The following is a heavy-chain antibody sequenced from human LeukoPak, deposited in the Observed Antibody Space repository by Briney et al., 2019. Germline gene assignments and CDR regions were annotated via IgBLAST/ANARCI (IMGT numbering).Heavy chain of an antibody. Sequence: PGGSLRLSCAASGFTFSSYAMHWVRQAPGKGLEWVAVISYDGRNKYYADSVKGRFTISRDSSKNTLYLEMNSLRAEDTAVYYCARVPGATAGGSIFDYWGQGTLVTVSS. J-gene: IGHJ4*02. CDR3: ARVPGATAGGSIFDY. CDR1: GFTFSSYA. D-gene: IGHD5-12*01. CDR2: ISYDGRNK. V-gene: IGHV3-30*04.